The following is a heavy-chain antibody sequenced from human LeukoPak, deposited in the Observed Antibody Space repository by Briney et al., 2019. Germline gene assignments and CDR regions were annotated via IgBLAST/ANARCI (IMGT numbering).Heavy chain of an antibody. CDR1: GFTFSSYG. Sequence: GGSLRLSCAASGFTFSSYGMHWVRQAPGKGLEWVAVIWYDGSNKYYADSVKGRFTISRDNAKNSLYLQMNSLRAEDTAVYYCARDMSSPFYYYDSSGLGAFDMWGQGTMVTVSS. CDR3: ARDMSSPFYYYDSSGLGAFDM. J-gene: IGHJ3*02. V-gene: IGHV3-33*01. CDR2: IWYDGSNK. D-gene: IGHD3-22*01.